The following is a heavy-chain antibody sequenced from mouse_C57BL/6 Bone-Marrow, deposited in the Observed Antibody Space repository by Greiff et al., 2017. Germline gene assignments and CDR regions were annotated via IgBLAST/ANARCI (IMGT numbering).Heavy chain of an antibody. CDR3: ARLGSSYGYYAMDY. CDR1: GYSFTDYN. J-gene: IGHJ4*01. Sequence: LVESGPELVKPGASVKISCKASGYSFTDYNMNWVKQSNGKSLEWIGVINPNYGTTSYNQKFKGKATLTVDQSSSTADMQLNSLTSDDSAVYYCARLGSSYGYYAMDYWGQGTSVTVSS. CDR2: INPNYGTT. D-gene: IGHD1-1*01. V-gene: IGHV1-39*01.